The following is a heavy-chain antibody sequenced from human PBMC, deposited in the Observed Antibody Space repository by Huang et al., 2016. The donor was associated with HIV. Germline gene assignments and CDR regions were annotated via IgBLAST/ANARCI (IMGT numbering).Heavy chain of an antibody. Sequence: QLQESAPRLVKPSETLSLTCQVSGDSDTTHNYYWSWIRQSPGRGLVWIGYVFVSGDSDYNPSLGGRVTVSKGASTSQFALKRMHVTPDDTALYYCATSPPRQPTLFEYWGQGTLVTVSS. V-gene: IGHV4-61*01. CDR1: GDSDTTHNYY. CDR2: VFVSGDS. J-gene: IGHJ4*01. D-gene: IGHD2-2*01. CDR3: ATSPPRQPTLFEY.